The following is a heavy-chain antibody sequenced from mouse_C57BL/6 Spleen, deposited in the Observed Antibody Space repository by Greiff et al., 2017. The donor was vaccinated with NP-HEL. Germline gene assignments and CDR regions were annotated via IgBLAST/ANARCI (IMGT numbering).Heavy chain of an antibody. D-gene: IGHD1-1*01. J-gene: IGHJ2*01. CDR1: GYTFPSYW. CDR3: ARGYYGSSYDY. V-gene: IGHV1-61*01. CDR2: IYPSDSET. Sequence: QVQLQQPGAELVRPGSSVKLSCKASGYTFPSYWMDWVKQRPGQGLEWIGNIYPSDSETHYNQKFKDKATLTVDKSSSTAYMQLSSLTSEDSAVYYCARGYYGSSYDYWGQGTTLTVSS.